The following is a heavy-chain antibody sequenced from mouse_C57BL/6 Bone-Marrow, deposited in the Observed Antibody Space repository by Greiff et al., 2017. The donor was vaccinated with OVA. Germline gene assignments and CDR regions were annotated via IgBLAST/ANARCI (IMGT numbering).Heavy chain of an antibody. CDR1: GYTFTDYN. Sequence: VQLQQSGPELVKPGASVKMSCKASGYTFTDYNMHWVKQSHGKSLEWIGYINPNNGGTSYNQKFKGKATLTVNKSSSTAYMELRSLTSEDSAVYYCATDYYSNCWFAYWGQGTLVTVSA. CDR3: ATDYYSNCWFAY. J-gene: IGHJ3*01. CDR2: INPNNGGT. V-gene: IGHV1-22*01. D-gene: IGHD2-5*01.